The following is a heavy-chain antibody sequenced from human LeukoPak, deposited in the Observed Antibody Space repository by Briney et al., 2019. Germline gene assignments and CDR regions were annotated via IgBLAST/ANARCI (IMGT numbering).Heavy chain of an antibody. V-gene: IGHV3-11*06. D-gene: IGHD4-17*01. CDR1: GFIFSDYY. CDR2: ISSSSSYI. Sequence: GGSLRLSCPASGFIFSDYYMSWIRQAPGKGLEWVSYISSSSSYINYADSVKGRFTISRDNAKNSLYLQMNSLRAEDTAVYYCARVSYGDSGYLDYWGQGTLVTVSS. J-gene: IGHJ4*02. CDR3: ARVSYGDSGYLDY.